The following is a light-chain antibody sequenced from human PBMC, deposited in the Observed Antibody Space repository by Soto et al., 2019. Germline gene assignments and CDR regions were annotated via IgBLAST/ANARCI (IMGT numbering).Light chain of an antibody. Sequence: EIVMTQSPGTLSVSPGERATLSCRASQSVSSNLAWYQQKPGQGPRLLIYGASTRATGVPARFSGSGSGTEFTLTISSLQSEDFAIYYCQQYDNWHPWTFGQGTKVEIK. CDR3: QQYDNWHPWT. V-gene: IGKV3-15*01. CDR2: GAS. J-gene: IGKJ1*01. CDR1: QSVSSN.